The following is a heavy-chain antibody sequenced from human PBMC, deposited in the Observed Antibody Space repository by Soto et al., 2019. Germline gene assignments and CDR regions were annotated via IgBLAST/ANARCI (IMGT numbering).Heavy chain of an antibody. D-gene: IGHD6-13*01. V-gene: IGHV3-23*01. CDR1: GLTFTNSA. CDR2: ISGSGDRT. J-gene: IGHJ5*02. CDR3: AKAFGYSSTWFARNWFDP. Sequence: PGGSLRLSCAASGLTFTNSAMSWVRQAPGKGLEWVSAISGSGDRTSYVDSVKGRLAISRDDSTNTLYLQMSSLRAEDTAVYYCAKAFGYSSTWFARNWFDPWGQGTLVTVSS.